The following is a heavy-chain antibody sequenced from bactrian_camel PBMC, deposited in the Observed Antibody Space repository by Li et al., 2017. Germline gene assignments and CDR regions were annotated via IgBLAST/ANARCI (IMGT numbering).Heavy chain of an antibody. J-gene: IGHJ4*01. V-gene: IGHV3-2*01. CDR2: VHPTSANT. CDR1: GFAFATTY. CDR3: VGDAWTW. D-gene: IGHD1*01. Sequence: HVQLVESGGGSVQAGGSLRLSCAASGFAFATTYMTWVRQVPGKGLEWVSSVHPTSANTYYLDSVKDRFTISRDNAKNTVYLQMDNLNSDDTALYYCVGDAWTWWGQGTQVTVS.